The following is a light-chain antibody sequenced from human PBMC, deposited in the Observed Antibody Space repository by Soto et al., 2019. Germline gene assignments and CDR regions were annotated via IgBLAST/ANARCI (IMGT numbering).Light chain of an antibody. CDR1: TGAVTSGYY. CDR3: LLYYGGGQV. Sequence: QAVVTQEPSLTVSPGGTVTITCASSTGAVTSGYYPNWFQQKPGQAPRALIYSKSNKHSWTPARFSGSLLGAKAALTLSGVQPEDEAEYYCLLYYGGGQVFGTGTKVTVL. CDR2: SKS. V-gene: IGLV7-43*01. J-gene: IGLJ1*01.